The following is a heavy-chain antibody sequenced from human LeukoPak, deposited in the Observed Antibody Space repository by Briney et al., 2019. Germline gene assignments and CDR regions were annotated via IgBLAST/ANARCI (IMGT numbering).Heavy chain of an antibody. J-gene: IGHJ3*02. D-gene: IGHD6-13*01. Sequence: SETLSLTCSVSGSSISSGSYYWSWIRQPAGKGLEWIGRIYTSGSTNCNPSLKSRVTISVDASKNQFSLKLSSVTAADTAVYYCARGRIAAGGAFDIWGQGTMVTVSS. CDR2: IYTSGST. CDR3: ARGRIAAGGAFDI. V-gene: IGHV4-61*02. CDR1: GSSISSGSYY.